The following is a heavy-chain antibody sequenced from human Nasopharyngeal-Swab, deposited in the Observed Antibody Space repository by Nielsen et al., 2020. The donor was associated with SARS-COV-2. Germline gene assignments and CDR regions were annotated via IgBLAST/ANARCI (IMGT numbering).Heavy chain of an antibody. CDR1: GFTFSNYS. J-gene: IGHJ6*02. CDR3: ARDGFGESPYYYYYGMDV. Sequence: GESLKISCAASGFTFSNYSMNWVRQAPGKGLEWVSSISGSTSYIYYADSVKGRFTISRDNAKNSLYLQMNSLRAEDTAVYYCARDGFGESPYYYYYGMDVWGQGTTVTASS. V-gene: IGHV3-21*01. CDR2: ISGSTSYI. D-gene: IGHD3-10*01.